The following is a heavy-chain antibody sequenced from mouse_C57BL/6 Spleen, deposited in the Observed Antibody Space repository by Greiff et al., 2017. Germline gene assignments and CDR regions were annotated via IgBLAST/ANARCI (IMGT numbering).Heavy chain of an antibody. Sequence: QVQLKQSGAELVRPGASVKLSCKASGYTFTDYYINRVKQRPGQGLEWIASIYPGSGNTYYNEKFKGKATLTAEKSSSTAYMQLSSLTSEDSAVXFCARSPNWDYWGQGTTLTVSS. CDR2: IYPGSGNT. CDR1: GYTFTDYY. J-gene: IGHJ2*01. CDR3: ARSPNWDY. D-gene: IGHD4-1*02. V-gene: IGHV1-76*01.